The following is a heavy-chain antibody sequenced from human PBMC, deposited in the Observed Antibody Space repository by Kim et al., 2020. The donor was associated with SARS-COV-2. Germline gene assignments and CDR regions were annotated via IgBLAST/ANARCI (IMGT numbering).Heavy chain of an antibody. V-gene: IGHV1-8*01. CDR3: ARGIVGASG. J-gene: IGHJ4*02. D-gene: IGHD1-26*01. Sequence: GNTGYEQKFQGRVTMTRNTSISTAYMELSSLRSEDTAVYYCARGIVGASGWGQGTLVTVSS. CDR2: GNT.